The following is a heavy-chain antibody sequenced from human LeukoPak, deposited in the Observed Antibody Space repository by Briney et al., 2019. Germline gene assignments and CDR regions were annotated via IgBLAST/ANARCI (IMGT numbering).Heavy chain of an antibody. D-gene: IGHD3-22*01. CDR3: ARADSSGSPFDY. CDR1: GGTSSSYA. Sequence: GSSVKVSCKASGGTSSSYAISWVRQAPGQGLEWMGGIIPIFGTANYAQKFQGRVTITADESTSTAYMELSSLRSEDTAVYYCARADSSGSPFDYWGQGTLVTVSS. J-gene: IGHJ4*02. V-gene: IGHV1-69*01. CDR2: IIPIFGTA.